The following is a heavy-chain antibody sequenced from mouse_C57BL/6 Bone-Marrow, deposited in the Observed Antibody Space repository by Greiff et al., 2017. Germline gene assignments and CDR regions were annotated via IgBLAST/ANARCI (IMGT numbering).Heavy chain of an antibody. D-gene: IGHD2-1*01. V-gene: IGHV5-12*01. CDR2: ISNGGGST. J-gene: IGHJ3*01. CDR1: GFTFSDYY. CDR3: ARPGVTGAWFAY. Sequence: EVHLVESGGGLVQPGGSLKLSCTASGFTFSDYYMYWVRQTPEQRLEWVAYISNGGGSTYYPHTVKGRFTISRDNAKNTLYLQLSRLKSEDTAMYYWARPGVTGAWFAYWGQGTRVTVSA.